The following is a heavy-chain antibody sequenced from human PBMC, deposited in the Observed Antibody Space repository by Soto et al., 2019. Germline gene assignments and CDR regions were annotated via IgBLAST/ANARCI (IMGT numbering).Heavy chain of an antibody. D-gene: IGHD2-15*01. J-gene: IGHJ6*02. V-gene: IGHV1-8*02. CDR2: MNPHTGET. CDR3: ARVYCSGGSCLLRGGRYYYYYGMDV. Sequence: ASVKVSCKTSGYNFISSEISWVHQAPGQGLELMGWMNPHTGETNDTRKFRGRLTMTRNISTNTAYMELSSLTSEDTAVYYCARVYCSGGSCLLRGGRYYYYYGMDVWGQGTTVTVSS. CDR1: GYNFISSE.